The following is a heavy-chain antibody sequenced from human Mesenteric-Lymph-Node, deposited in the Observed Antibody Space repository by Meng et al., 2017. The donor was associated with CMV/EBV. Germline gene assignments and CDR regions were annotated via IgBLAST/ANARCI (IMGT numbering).Heavy chain of an antibody. Sequence: IRSGGYYWSWIRQHPGKGLEWIGYIYYSGSTYYNPSLKSRVTISVDTSKNQFSLKLSSVTAADTAVYYCARDHGSRYCSGGSCQGIDYWGQGTLVTVSS. V-gene: IGHV4-31*02. CDR3: ARDHGSRYCSGGSCQGIDY. D-gene: IGHD2-15*01. CDR2: IYYSGST. J-gene: IGHJ4*02. CDR1: IRSGGYY.